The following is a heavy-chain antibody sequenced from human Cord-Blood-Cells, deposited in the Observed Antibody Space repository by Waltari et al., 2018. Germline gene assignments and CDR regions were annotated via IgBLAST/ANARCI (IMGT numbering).Heavy chain of an antibody. CDR2: INPNSGGT. D-gene: IGHD5-18*01. CDR1: GYTFPGHH. Sequence: QVQLVQSGAAVKKPGASVKVSCKASGYTFPGHHLHWVRRAPGQGLEWMGWINPNSGGTNYAQKFQGRVTMTRDTSISTAYMELSRLRSDDTAVYYCARVAGGYTAMNYFDYWGQGTLVTVSS. CDR3: ARVAGGYTAMNYFDY. V-gene: IGHV1-2*02. J-gene: IGHJ4*02.